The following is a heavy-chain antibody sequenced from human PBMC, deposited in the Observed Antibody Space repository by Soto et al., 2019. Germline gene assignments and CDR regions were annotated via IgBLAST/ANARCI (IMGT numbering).Heavy chain of an antibody. V-gene: IGHV4-30-4*08. CDR1: GGSISSEYFH. D-gene: IGHD1-1*01. J-gene: IGHJ6*02. Sequence: QVQLQQSGPGLVEPSQTLSLTCAVSGGSISSEYFHWTWIRQSPGKGLEWIGYIHYTGSIMYNPSFKSRLTMAVETTKNQFSLQLTSVTAADTAVYFCAREDDGGERDYYGLDVWGQGTTVTVSS. CDR3: AREDDGGERDYYGLDV. CDR2: IHYTGSI.